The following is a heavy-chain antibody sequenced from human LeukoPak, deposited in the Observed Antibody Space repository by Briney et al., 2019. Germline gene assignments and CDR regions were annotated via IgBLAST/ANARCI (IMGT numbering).Heavy chain of an antibody. CDR1: GGSFSGYY. Sequence: SETLSLTCAVYGGSFSGYYWSWIRQPPGKGLEWIGEINHSGSTNYNPSLKSRVTISVDTSKNQFSLKLSSVTAADTAVYYCARHGIKSMIVEKVTYYFDYWGQGTLVTVSS. D-gene: IGHD3-22*01. CDR2: INHSGST. CDR3: ARHGIKSMIVEKVTYYFDY. J-gene: IGHJ4*02. V-gene: IGHV4-34*01.